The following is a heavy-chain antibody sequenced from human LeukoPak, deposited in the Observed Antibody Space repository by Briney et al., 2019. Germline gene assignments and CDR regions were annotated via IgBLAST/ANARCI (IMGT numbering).Heavy chain of an antibody. CDR1: GGSFSGYY. D-gene: IGHD2-8*01. CDR3: ARGPSRMVYAKTKNWFDP. Sequence: PSETPSLTCAVYGGSFSGYYWSWIRQPPGKGLEWIGEINHSGSTNYNPSLKSRVTISVDTSKNQFSLKLSSVTAADTAVYYCARGPSRMVYAKTKNWFDPWGQGTLVTVSS. CDR2: INHSGST. V-gene: IGHV4-34*01. J-gene: IGHJ5*02.